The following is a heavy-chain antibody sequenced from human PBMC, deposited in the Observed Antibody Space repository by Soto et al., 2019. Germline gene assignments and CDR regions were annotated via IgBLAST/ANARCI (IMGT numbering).Heavy chain of an antibody. CDR3: AKVVDYDFWSGYFDY. D-gene: IGHD3-3*01. CDR2: ISWNSGSI. J-gene: IGHJ4*02. Sequence: GGSLRLSCAASGFTFDDYAMHWVRQAPGKGLEWVSGISWNSGSIGYADSVKGRFTISRDNAKNSLYLQMNSLRAEDTALYYCAKVVDYDFWSGYFDYWGQGTLVPVSS. V-gene: IGHV3-9*01. CDR1: GFTFDDYA.